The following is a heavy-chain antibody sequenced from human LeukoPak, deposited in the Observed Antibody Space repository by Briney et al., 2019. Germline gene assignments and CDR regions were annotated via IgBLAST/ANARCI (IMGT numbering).Heavy chain of an antibody. D-gene: IGHD4-17*01. CDR1: GGSVSSYY. Sequence: SETLSLTCTVPGGSVSSYYWSWIRQPPGKGLEWIGYIYYSGSANYNPSLKSRVTISLDTSEDQFSLMLTSVTAADTAVYYCARRRGDYHFDYWGQGTLVTVSS. V-gene: IGHV4-59*08. J-gene: IGHJ4*02. CDR3: ARRRGDYHFDY. CDR2: IYYSGSA.